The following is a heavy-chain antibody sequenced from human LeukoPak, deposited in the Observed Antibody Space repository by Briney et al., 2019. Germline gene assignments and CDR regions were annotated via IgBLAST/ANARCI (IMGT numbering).Heavy chain of an antibody. J-gene: IGHJ4*02. CDR3: AKRGPIYSASPGNYFDY. V-gene: IGHV3-30*18. D-gene: IGHD3-10*01. CDR1: GFTFRNYV. Sequence: PGGSLRLSCAASGFTFRNYVIHWVRQAPGKGLEWVAVTSSDLNVKLYADSVKGRFTISRDNSKNTLYLQMDSLRAEDTAIYYCAKRGPIYSASPGNYFDYWGQGTLVTVSS. CDR2: TSSDLNVK.